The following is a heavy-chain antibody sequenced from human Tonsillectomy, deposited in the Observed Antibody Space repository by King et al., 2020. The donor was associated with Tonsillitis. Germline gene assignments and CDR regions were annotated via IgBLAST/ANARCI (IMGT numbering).Heavy chain of an antibody. V-gene: IGHV1-18*04. CDR2: ISAYNGNT. CDR1: GYTFTTHG. J-gene: IGHJ6*02. D-gene: IGHD3-10*01. CDR3: ARDYYGSGSYYSGCMGMDV. Sequence: QLVQSGAEVKKPGASVKVSCKASGYTFTTHGITWVRQAPGQGLEWMGWISAYNGNTKFAQKFQGRVTMTTDTSTTTAYMELRSLRSDDTAVYYCARDYYGSGSYYSGCMGMDVWGQGTTVTVSS.